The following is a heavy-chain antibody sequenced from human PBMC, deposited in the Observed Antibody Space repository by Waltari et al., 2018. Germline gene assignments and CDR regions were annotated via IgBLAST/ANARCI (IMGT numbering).Heavy chain of an antibody. V-gene: IGHV4-30-4*08. J-gene: IGHJ6*02. CDR2: IDNSGST. D-gene: IGHD6-19*01. CDR1: GGSVISGDYF. CDR3: GRMGVAVAGLFYYIVDV. Sequence: QVQLQESGPGLVKPSQTLSLTCSVSGGSVISGDYFCTWIRQPPGKGLEWIGYIDNSGSTHYNPSLRRRLSISGDPSKNQFSLKLNSVTAADTAVYYCGRMGVAVAGLFYYIVDVWGQGTTVTVAS.